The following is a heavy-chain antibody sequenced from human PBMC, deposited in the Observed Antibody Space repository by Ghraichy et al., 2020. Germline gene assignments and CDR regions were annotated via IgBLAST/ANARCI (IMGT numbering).Heavy chain of an antibody. Sequence: SVKVSCKTSGYTFTDYGIVWVRQAPGQGLEWMGWISAYTNNTSFPQKFQARVALTTDPATSTAYMELSSLRSDDTALYFCARGAHYYGFDYWGQGTLVTVSS. CDR3: ARGAHYYGFDY. CDR1: GYTFTDYG. J-gene: IGHJ4*02. D-gene: IGHD3-22*01. V-gene: IGHV1-18*01. CDR2: ISAYTNNT.